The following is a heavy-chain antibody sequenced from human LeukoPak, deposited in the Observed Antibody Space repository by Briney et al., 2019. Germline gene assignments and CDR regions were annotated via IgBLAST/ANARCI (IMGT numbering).Heavy chain of an antibody. J-gene: IGHJ5*02. CDR1: GYTFTSYG. CDR2: ISAYNGNT. V-gene: IGHV1-18*01. D-gene: IGHD1-7*01. Sequence: ASVKVSCKASGYTFTSYGISWVRQAPGQGLEWMGWISAYNGNTNYAQKLQGRVTMTTDTSTSTAYMELRSLRSDDTAVYYCARGKSLRPITGTPWDWFDPWGQGTLVTVSP. CDR3: ARGKSLRPITGTPWDWFDP.